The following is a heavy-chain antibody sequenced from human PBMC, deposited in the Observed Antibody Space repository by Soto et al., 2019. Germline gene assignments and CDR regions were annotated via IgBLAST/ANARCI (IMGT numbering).Heavy chain of an antibody. J-gene: IGHJ4*02. CDR2: ISAYNGNT. Sequence: ASVKVSCKASGYTFTSYGISWVRQAPGQGREWMGWISAYNGNTNYAQKLQGRDTMTTDTCTSTAYMELRSLRSDDTAVYYCARERYCSSTSCYRILSYFDYWGQGTLVTVSS. CDR1: GYTFTSYG. V-gene: IGHV1-18*01. CDR3: ARERYCSSTSCYRILSYFDY. D-gene: IGHD2-2*02.